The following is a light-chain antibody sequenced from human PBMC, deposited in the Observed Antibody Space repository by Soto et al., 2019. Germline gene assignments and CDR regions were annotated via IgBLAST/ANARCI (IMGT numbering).Light chain of an antibody. CDR2: AAS. Sequence: DIPMTQSSSYLSASAGASVTITCQASQDISNYLNWYQQKPGKAPKLLIYAASSLQSGVPTSFSASASGTDFTLTISRLQPEEVSTYYCQQSYRTFGQGTRLEIK. J-gene: IGKJ5*01. CDR3: QQSYRT. V-gene: IGKV1-39*01. CDR1: QDISNY.